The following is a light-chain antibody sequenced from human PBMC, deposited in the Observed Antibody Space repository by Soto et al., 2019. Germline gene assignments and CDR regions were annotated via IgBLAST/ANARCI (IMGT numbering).Light chain of an antibody. V-gene: IGLV2-8*01. Sequence: QSALTQPPSASGSPGQSVTISCTGTSSDVGGYNYVSWYQQHPGKAPKLTIYEVSKRPSGVPDRFSGSKSGNTASLTVSGLQAEDEADYYCNSYAGSNNWVFGGGTKLTV. CDR1: SSDVGGYNY. CDR2: EVS. J-gene: IGLJ3*02. CDR3: NSYAGSNNWV.